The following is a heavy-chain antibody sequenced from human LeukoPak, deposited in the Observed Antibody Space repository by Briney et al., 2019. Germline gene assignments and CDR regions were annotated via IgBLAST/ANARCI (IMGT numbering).Heavy chain of an antibody. Sequence: GGSLRLSCAASGFTFSSYAMHWVRQAPGKGLEWVAVISYDGSNKYYADSVKGRFTISRDNSKNTLYLQMNSLRAEDTAVYYCAIQSEPPGYCSSTSCPTHAFDIWGQGTMVTVSS. CDR2: ISYDGSNK. D-gene: IGHD2-2*01. V-gene: IGHV3-30-3*01. J-gene: IGHJ3*02. CDR3: AIQSEPPGYCSSTSCPTHAFDI. CDR1: GFTFSSYA.